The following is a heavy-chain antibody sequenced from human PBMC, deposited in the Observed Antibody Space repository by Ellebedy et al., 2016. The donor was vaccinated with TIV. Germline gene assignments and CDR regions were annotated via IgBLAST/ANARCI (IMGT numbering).Heavy chain of an antibody. CDR1: GFTFSSYA. V-gene: IGHV3-30-3*01. Sequence: GESLKISCAASGFTFSSYAMHWVRQAPGKGLEWVAVISYDGSNKYYADSVKGRFTISRDNSKNTLYLQMNSLRAEDTAVYYCARSYDFWSGYLGYFDYWGQGTLVTVSS. CDR2: ISYDGSNK. CDR3: ARSYDFWSGYLGYFDY. J-gene: IGHJ4*02. D-gene: IGHD3-3*01.